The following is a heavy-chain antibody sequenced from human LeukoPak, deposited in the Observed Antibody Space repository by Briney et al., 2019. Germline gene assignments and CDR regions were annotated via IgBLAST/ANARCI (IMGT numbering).Heavy chain of an antibody. CDR1: GFTFDDYA. J-gene: IGHJ4*02. Sequence: GRSLRLSCAASGFTFDDYAMHWVRQAPGKGLEWVSGISWNSGSIGYADSVKGRFTISRDNAKNSLYLQMNSLRAEDTALYYCAKDLASGSGGYWGQGTLVTVSS. D-gene: IGHD1-26*01. V-gene: IGHV3-9*01. CDR3: AKDLASGSGGY. CDR2: ISWNSGSI.